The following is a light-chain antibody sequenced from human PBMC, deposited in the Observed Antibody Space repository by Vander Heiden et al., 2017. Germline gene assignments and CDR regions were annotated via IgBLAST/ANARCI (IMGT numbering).Light chain of an antibody. CDR3: QKHTSDTSRT. CDR2: AAS. V-gene: IGKV1-27*01. CDR1: QGISQY. J-gene: IGKJ4*01. Sequence: DTKMTQSPSSPPVSVADRVTIPCRVSQGISQYLAWYQQYPGKVPNLLIYAASTLQSGVVSRWSGSGSGSEVTTPISSRQHEDVVTVYYQKHTSDTSRTFGGGTKVEIK.